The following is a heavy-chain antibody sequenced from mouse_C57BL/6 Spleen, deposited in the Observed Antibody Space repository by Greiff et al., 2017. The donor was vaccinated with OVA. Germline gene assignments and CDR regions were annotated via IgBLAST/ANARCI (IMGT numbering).Heavy chain of an antibody. D-gene: IGHD3-2*02. CDR1: GFTFSSYT. V-gene: IGHV5-9*01. Sequence: DVKLVESGGGLVKPGGSLKLSCAASGFTFSSYTMSWVRQTPEKRLEWVATISGGGGNTYYPDSVKGRFTISRDNAKNTLYLQMSSLRSEDTALYYCARQGGQLRAPFDYWGQGTTLTVSS. CDR3: ARQGGQLRAPFDY. CDR2: ISGGGGNT. J-gene: IGHJ2*01.